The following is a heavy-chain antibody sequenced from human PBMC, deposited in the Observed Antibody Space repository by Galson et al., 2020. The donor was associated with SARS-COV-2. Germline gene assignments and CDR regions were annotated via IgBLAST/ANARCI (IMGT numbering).Heavy chain of an antibody. CDR1: GFTFSRYD. J-gene: IGHJ3*02. CDR2: IGTAGDT. Sequence: GESLKISCAASGFTFSRYDMHWVRQPTGKGLEWVSTIGTAGDTYYRGSVKGRFTSSRENANNSLYLQMNSLRAGDTAVYYCARLGDSSGYADAFDIWGQGTMVTVSS. D-gene: IGHD3-22*01. CDR3: ARLGDSSGYADAFDI. V-gene: IGHV3-13*01.